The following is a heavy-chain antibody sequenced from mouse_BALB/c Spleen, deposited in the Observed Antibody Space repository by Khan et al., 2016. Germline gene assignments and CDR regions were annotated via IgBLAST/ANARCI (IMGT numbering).Heavy chain of an antibody. CDR1: GDSITSGY. D-gene: IGHD2-14*01. Sequence: EVQLQESGPSLVKPSQTLSLTCSVSGDSITSGYWNWIRKFPGNKLEYMGYISYSGNTYYNPFLKSRISITRDTSKNQHYLQLISMTTEDTATYYCARSNRNDAWFAYWGQGTLVTVSA. CDR2: ISYSGNT. V-gene: IGHV3-8*02. J-gene: IGHJ3*01. CDR3: ARSNRNDAWFAY.